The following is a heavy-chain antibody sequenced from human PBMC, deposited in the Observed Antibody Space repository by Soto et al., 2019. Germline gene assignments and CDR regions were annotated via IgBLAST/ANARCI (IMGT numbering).Heavy chain of an antibody. CDR1: GYTFTSYG. Sequence: GASVKVSCKASGYTFTSYGISWVRQAPGQGLEWMGWISAYNGNTNYAQKLQGRVTMTTDTSTSTAYMELRSLRSDDTAVYYCARDRPDKYCSGGSCPYLYYYYYGMDVWGQGTTVTVSS. D-gene: IGHD2-15*01. V-gene: IGHV1-18*01. CDR3: ARDRPDKYCSGGSCPYLYYYYYGMDV. J-gene: IGHJ6*02. CDR2: ISAYNGNT.